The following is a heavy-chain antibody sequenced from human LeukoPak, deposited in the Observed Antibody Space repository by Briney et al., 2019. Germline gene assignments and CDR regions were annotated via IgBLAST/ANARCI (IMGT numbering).Heavy chain of an antibody. V-gene: IGHV3-23*01. CDR2: ISGSGGST. Sequence: PGGSLRLSCAASGFTFSSCAMSWVRQAPGKGLEWVSAISGSGGSTYYADSVKGRFTISRDNSKNTLYLQMNSLRAEDTAVYYCAKDQLGYCSGGSCYSDYWGQGTLVTVSS. J-gene: IGHJ4*02. CDR3: AKDQLGYCSGGSCYSDY. D-gene: IGHD2-15*01. CDR1: GFTFSSCA.